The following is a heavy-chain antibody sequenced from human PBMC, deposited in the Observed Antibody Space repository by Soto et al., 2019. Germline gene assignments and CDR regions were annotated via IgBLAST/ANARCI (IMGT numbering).Heavy chain of an antibody. CDR3: ARLDFRSSGPTPDGMDV. J-gene: IGHJ6*02. CDR1: AFTFSSYS. V-gene: IGHV3-21*01. CDR2: ISSSISYI. Sequence: GGSLRLSCAASAFTFSSYSMNWVRQAPAKGLEWVSSISSSISYIYYADSVKGRFTISRDNAKNSLYLQMNSLRAEDTARYYCARLDFRSSGPTPDGMDVWGQGTTVTVSS. D-gene: IGHD6-19*01.